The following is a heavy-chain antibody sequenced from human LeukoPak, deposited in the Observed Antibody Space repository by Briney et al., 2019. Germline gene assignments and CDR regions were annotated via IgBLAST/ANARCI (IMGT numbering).Heavy chain of an antibody. V-gene: IGHV4-31*03. Sequence: SQTLSLTCTVSGGSISSGGYYWSWIRQHPGKGLEWIGYIYYSGSTYYNPSLKSRVTISVDTSKNQFYLKLSSVTAADTAVYYCARGVGIAVLRIDHWAQGTLVTVSS. J-gene: IGHJ4*02. CDR1: GGSISSGGYY. D-gene: IGHD6-19*01. CDR2: IYYSGST. CDR3: ARGVGIAVLRIDH.